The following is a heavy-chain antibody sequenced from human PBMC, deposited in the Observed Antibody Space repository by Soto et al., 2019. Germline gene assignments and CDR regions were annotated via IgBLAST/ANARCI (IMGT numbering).Heavy chain of an antibody. D-gene: IGHD6-19*01. CDR3: ARHEVGSSGYSYRAPFDY. J-gene: IGHJ4*02. V-gene: IGHV4-30-4*01. Sequence: SETLSLTCTVSGGSISSGDYYWSWIRQPPGKGLEWIGYIYYSGSTFYNPSLKSRVTISVDTSKNQFSLKLSSVPAADTAVYYCARHEVGSSGYSYRAPFDYWGQGTLVTVSS. CDR2: IYYSGST. CDR1: GGSISSGDYY.